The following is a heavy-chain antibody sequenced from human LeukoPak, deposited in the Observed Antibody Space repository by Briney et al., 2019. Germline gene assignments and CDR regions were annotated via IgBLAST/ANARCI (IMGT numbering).Heavy chain of an antibody. J-gene: IGHJ6*02. CDR1: GFAFSNYA. V-gene: IGHV3-30-3*01. CDR3: ARLQSPAHYYYGMDV. Sequence: GGSLRLSCAASGFAFSNYAMHWVRQAPGKGLEWVAVISDDGSNKYYADSVKGRFTISRDNSKNTLYLQMNSLRAEDTAVYYRARLQSPAHYYYGMDVWGQGTTVTVS. D-gene: IGHD4-11*01. CDR2: ISDDGSNK.